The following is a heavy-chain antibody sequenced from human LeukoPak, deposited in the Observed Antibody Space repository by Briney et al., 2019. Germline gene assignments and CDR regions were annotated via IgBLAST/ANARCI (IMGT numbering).Heavy chain of an antibody. J-gene: IGHJ6*03. CDR2: INHSGST. Sequence: SETLSLTCAVYVGSFCGYYWRWIRQPPGKGLEWLGEINHSGSTNYNSSLKSRVTISVDTSKNQFSLKLSSVTAADTAVYYCARGYYGSGSHCCHMDVWGTGTTITVS. CDR1: VGSFCGYY. CDR3: ARGYYGSGSHCCHMDV. V-gene: IGHV4-34*01. D-gene: IGHD3-10*01.